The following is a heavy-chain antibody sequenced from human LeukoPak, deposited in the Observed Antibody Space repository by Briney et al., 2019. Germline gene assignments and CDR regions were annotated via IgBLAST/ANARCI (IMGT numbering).Heavy chain of an antibody. J-gene: IGHJ6*02. V-gene: IGHV3-30-3*01. D-gene: IGHD6-13*01. Sequence: PGRSLRLSCAASGFTFSSYVMHWVRQAPGKGLEWVAVISYDGSNKYYADSVKGRFTISRDNSKNTLYLQMNSLRAEDTAVYYCARDKLPGYSSSWYLYYYYGMDVWGQGTTVTVSS. CDR1: GFTFSSYV. CDR2: ISYDGSNK. CDR3: ARDKLPGYSSSWYLYYYYGMDV.